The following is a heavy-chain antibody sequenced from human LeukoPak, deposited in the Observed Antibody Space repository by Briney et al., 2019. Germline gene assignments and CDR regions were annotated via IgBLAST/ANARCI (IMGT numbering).Heavy chain of an antibody. D-gene: IGHD1-1*01. J-gene: IGHJ4*02. Sequence: ASVKVSCKASGGTFSSYAISWVRQAPGQGLEWMGWISAYNGNTNYAQNLQGRVTMTTDTSTSTAYMELRSLRSDDTAVYYCARFGELDYYFDYWGQGTLVTVSS. CDR2: ISAYNGNT. V-gene: IGHV1-18*01. CDR1: GGTFSSYA. CDR3: ARFGELDYYFDY.